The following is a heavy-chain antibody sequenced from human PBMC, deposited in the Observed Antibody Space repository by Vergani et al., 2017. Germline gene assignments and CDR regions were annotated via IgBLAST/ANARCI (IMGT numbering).Heavy chain of an antibody. CDR1: GYTFTSYY. J-gene: IGHJ5*01. Sequence: QVQLVQSGAEVKKPGASVKVSCKASGYTFTSYYMHWVRQAPGQGLQWMGWISPKTGDTDYLQRFQDRVTMTRDASNKTVYLKMTRLTSDDTAIYYCAHSWNFGRRDWFDSWGPGTLVTVSS. CDR3: AHSWNFGRRDWFDS. CDR2: ISPKTGDT. D-gene: IGHD1-26*01. V-gene: IGHV1-2*02.